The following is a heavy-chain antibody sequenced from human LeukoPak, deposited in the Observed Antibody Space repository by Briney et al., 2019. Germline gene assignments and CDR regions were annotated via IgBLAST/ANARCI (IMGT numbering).Heavy chain of an antibody. CDR1: GFTFSSYS. J-gene: IGHJ4*02. V-gene: IGHV3-48*01. CDR2: ISYSSRTI. Sequence: GGSLRLSCAASGFTFSSYSMNWVRQAPGKGLEWVSYISYSSRTIYYADSVKGRFTISRDNAKNSLYLQMNSLRAEDTAVYYCARDRYNSYWGQGTLVIVSS. D-gene: IGHD1-14*01. CDR3: ARDRYNSY.